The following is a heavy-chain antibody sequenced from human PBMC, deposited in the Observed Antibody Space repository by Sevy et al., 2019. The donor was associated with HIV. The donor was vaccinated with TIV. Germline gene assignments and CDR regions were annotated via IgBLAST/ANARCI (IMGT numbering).Heavy chain of an antibody. D-gene: IGHD2-15*01. CDR1: GFIFSNYY. Sequence: LSLTCAASGFIFSNYYMTWVRQAPGKGLEWVSYISDRSDTISYADSVKGRFTISRDNAKNALYLQMSSLRGEDTAVYYCARVCDRYCSGGSCYYGYFFDYWGQGTLVTVSS. J-gene: IGHJ4*02. V-gene: IGHV3-48*01. CDR2: ISDRSDTI. CDR3: ARVCDRYCSGGSCYYGYFFDY.